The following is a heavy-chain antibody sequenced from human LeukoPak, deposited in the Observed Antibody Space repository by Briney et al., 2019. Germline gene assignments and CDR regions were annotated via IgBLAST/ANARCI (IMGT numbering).Heavy chain of an antibody. D-gene: IGHD6-19*01. Sequence: PSGTLSLTCAVSGGSISSSNSWSWVRQPPGKGLEWIGEIYHSGSTNYNPSLKSRVTMSVDKSKNQFSLNLSSVTAADTAVYYCARRTSGWYGIDYWGQGTLVTVSS. V-gene: IGHV4-4*02. CDR2: IYHSGST. J-gene: IGHJ4*02. CDR3: ARRTSGWYGIDY. CDR1: GGSISSSNS.